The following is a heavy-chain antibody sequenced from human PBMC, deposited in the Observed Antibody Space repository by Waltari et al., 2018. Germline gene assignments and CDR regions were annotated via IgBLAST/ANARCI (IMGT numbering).Heavy chain of an antibody. CDR3: ARVSGDYFDY. J-gene: IGHJ4*02. Sequence: EVQLVESGGGLVQHGGSLRLSCAASGFTFSSYWMSWVGQAPGKGLEWVANIKQDGSEKYYVGSVKGRSTSSRDNAKNSLYLQMNSLRAEDTAVYYCARVSGDYFDYWGQGTLVTVSS. D-gene: IGHD3-10*01. V-gene: IGHV3-7*01. CDR1: GFTFSSYW. CDR2: IKQDGSEK.